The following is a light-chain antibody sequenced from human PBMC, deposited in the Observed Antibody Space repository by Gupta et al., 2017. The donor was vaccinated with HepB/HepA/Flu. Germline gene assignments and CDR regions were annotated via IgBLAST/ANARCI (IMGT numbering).Light chain of an antibody. V-gene: IGKV2-30*01. Sequence: EVVMTQSPLSLPVTLGQPASISCRSSQSLLYSDGDTYLNWFQQRPGQSPRRLIYKISNRDSGVPDRFSGRGSGTDFTLKISRVEAEDVGIYYCMQGMHWPPYTFGQGTRLEIK. CDR1: QSLLYSDGDTY. CDR2: KIS. CDR3: MQGMHWPPYT. J-gene: IGKJ2*01.